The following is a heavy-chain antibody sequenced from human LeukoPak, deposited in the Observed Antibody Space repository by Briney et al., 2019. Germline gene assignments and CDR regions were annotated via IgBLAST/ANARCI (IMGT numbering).Heavy chain of an antibody. Sequence: PGGSLRLSCAASGFTVSSNYMSWVRQAPGKGLEWVSVIYSGGSTYYADSVKGRFTISRDNSKNTLYLQMNSLRAEDTAVYYCARGGHSGYDKKAFDIWGQGTMVTVSS. D-gene: IGHD5-12*01. V-gene: IGHV3-53*01. CDR2: IYSGGST. J-gene: IGHJ3*02. CDR3: ARGGHSGYDKKAFDI. CDR1: GFTVSSNY.